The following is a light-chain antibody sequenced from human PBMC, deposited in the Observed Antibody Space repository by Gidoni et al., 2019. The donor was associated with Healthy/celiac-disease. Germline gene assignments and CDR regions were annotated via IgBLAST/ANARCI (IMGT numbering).Light chain of an antibody. CDR3: MQGTHWPST. Sequence: DVVMTQSPRSLPVTLGQPASISCRSSQSLVYSDGNTYLNSLQQSPGQSPSRLIYKVTNWDSRVPDSVRGSGSGTYFTLKISRVEAEDVGFYYCMQGTHWPSTFGPGTKLEIK. CDR2: KVT. CDR1: QSLVYSDGNTY. V-gene: IGKV2D-30*01. J-gene: IGKJ2*01.